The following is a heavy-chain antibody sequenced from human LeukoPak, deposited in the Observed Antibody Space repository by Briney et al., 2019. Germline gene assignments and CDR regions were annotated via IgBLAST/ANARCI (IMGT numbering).Heavy chain of an antibody. D-gene: IGHD4-17*01. CDR3: ARLRYGDYLHFDY. Sequence: SETLSLTCAVYGGSFSGYYWSWIRQPPGKGLEWIGYIYYSGSTNYNPSLKSRVTISVDTSKNQFSLKLSSVTAADTAVYYCARLRYGDYLHFDYWGLGTLVTVSS. J-gene: IGHJ4*02. CDR2: IYYSGST. V-gene: IGHV4-59*08. CDR1: GGSFSGYY.